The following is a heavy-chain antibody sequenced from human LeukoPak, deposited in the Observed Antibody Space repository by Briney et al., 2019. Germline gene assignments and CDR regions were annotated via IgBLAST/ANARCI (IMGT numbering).Heavy chain of an antibody. CDR2: IYYTGST. CDR3: ARHPNRSYFDY. D-gene: IGHD1-14*01. V-gene: IGHV4-39*01. CDR1: GGSISSSGYY. J-gene: IGHJ4*02. Sequence: KASETLSLTCTVSGGSISSSGYYWDWIRQPPGKGLEWIGAIYYTGSTYYHPSRKSRVTISGDTSKNQFSLKLTSVTAADTAVYYCARHPNRSYFDYWGQGTLVSVSS.